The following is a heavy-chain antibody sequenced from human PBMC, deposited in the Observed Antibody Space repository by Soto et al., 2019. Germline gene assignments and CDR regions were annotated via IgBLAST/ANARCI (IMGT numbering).Heavy chain of an antibody. CDR1: GGTFKNFA. D-gene: IGHD1-1*01. J-gene: IGHJ4*02. Sequence: QVQLVQSGGEVRKPGSSVKLSCKASGGTFKNFALSWVRQAPGQGLEWMGGIIPISDTANLAQKFQGRVTITADESTSTAYMELSSLRYEDTGVYYCAGGGPVTLESGIATLDYWGQGTQLTVSS. CDR2: IIPISDTA. CDR3: AGGGPVTLESGIATLDY. V-gene: IGHV1-69*01.